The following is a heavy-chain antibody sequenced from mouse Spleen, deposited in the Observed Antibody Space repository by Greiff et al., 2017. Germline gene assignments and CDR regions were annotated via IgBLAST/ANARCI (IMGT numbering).Heavy chain of an antibody. D-gene: IGHD1-3*01. J-gene: IGHJ2*01. V-gene: IGHV1-69*01. CDR2: IDPSDSYT. Sequence: VQLQQPGAELVMPGASVKLSCKASGYTFTSYWMHWVKQRPGQGLEWIGEIDPSDSYTNYNQKFKGKATLTVDKSSSTAYMQLSSLTSEDSAVYYCARSGSKGDFDYWGQGTTLTVSS. CDR1: GYTFTSYW. CDR3: ARSGSKGDFDY.